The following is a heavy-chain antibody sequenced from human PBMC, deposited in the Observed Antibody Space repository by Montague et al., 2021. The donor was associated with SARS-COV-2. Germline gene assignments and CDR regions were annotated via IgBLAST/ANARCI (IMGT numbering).Heavy chain of an antibody. Sequence: SETLSLTCTVSGGSITNYYWSWIRQPPGTPPPPPGYIYYSGGTEYSPSLKSRVTMSIDTSKNQFSLRLNSVTAAGTAVYFYARTTYFDLASIYYYVMDVWGQGTTVTVSS. CDR3: ARTTYFDLASIYYYVMDV. CDR2: IYYSGGT. D-gene: IGHD3-9*01. V-gene: IGHV4-59*08. J-gene: IGHJ6*02. CDR1: GGSITNYY.